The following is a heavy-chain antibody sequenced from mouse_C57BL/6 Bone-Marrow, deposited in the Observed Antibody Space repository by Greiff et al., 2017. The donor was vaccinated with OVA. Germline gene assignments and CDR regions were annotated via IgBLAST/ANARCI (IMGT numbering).Heavy chain of an antibody. CDR2: IDPSDSYT. CDR1: GYTFTSYW. J-gene: IGHJ2*01. Sequence: QVQLQQPGAELVMPGASVKLSCKASGYTFTSYWMHWVKQRPGQGLEWIGEIDPSDSYTNYNQKFKGKSTLTVDKSSSTAYTQLSSLTSEDSAVYYCARGDDYDGYFDYWGQGTTLTVSS. CDR3: ARGDDYDGYFDY. V-gene: IGHV1-69*01. D-gene: IGHD2-4*01.